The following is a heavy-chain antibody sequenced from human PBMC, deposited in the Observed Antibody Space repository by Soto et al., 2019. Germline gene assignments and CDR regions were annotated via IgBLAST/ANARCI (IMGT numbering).Heavy chain of an antibody. D-gene: IGHD5-12*01. CDR3: AREERWLQLRNAFDI. Sequence: PETLSLTCSVSGDSISSSYWSWIRQTPGKGLEWIGWCYYTGSTKYNPSLKGRFTISRDNAKNTLYLQMNSLRAEDTAVYYCAREERWLQLRNAFDIWGQGTMVTVSS. J-gene: IGHJ3*02. V-gene: IGHV4-59*12. CDR2: CYYTGST. CDR1: GDSISSSY.